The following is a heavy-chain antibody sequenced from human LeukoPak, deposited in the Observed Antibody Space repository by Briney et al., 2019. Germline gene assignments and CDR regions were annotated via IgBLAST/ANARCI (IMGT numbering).Heavy chain of an antibody. J-gene: IGHJ4*02. CDR3: ARESGNAYFDY. CDR2: INPNSGGT. CDR1: GGTFSTYV. Sequence: GSSVKVSCKASGGTFSTYVISWVRQAPGQGLEWMGWINPNSGGTNYAQKFQGRVTMTRDTSISTAYMELSRLRSDDTAVYYCARESGNAYFDYWGQGTLVTVSS. D-gene: IGHD4-23*01. V-gene: IGHV1-2*02.